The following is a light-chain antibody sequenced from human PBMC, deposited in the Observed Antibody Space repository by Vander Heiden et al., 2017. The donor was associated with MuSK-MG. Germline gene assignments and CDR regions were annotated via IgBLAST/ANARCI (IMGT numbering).Light chain of an antibody. Sequence: DIQMTQSPSSLSAFVGDRVTITCRASHNINRYVNWYQQKPGKAPKILIYAASSLQSGVPSRFSGSGSGTDFTLTISRLQPEDFAIYYSQQSDSIAWAFGQGTKVEIK. V-gene: IGKV1-39*01. J-gene: IGKJ1*01. CDR3: QQSDSIAWA. CDR2: AAS. CDR1: HNINRY.